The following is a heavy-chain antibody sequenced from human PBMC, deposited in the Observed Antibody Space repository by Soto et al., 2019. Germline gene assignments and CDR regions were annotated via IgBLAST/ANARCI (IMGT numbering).Heavy chain of an antibody. Sequence: SETLSLTCAVYGGSFSGYYWSWIRQPPGKGLEWIGEINHSGSTNYNPSLKSRVTISVDTSKNQFSLKLSSVTAADTAVYYCARVRGATVTTLDYWGQGTMVTVSS. J-gene: IGHJ4*02. CDR3: ARVRGATVTTLDY. V-gene: IGHV4-34*01. D-gene: IGHD4-17*01. CDR1: GGSFSGYY. CDR2: INHSGST.